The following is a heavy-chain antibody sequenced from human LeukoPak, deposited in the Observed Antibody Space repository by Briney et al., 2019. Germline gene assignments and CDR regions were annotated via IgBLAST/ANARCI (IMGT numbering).Heavy chain of an antibody. V-gene: IGHV3-23*01. Sequence: PGGSLRLSCAASGFTFSSYAMSWVRQAPGKGLEWVSAISGSGGSTYYADSVKGRFTISRDNSKNTLYLQMNSLRAEDTAVYYCARQTTVTRVHYYYYMDVWGKGTTVTVSS. J-gene: IGHJ6*03. CDR1: GFTFSSYA. CDR2: ISGSGGST. D-gene: IGHD4-17*01. CDR3: ARQTTVTRVHYYYYMDV.